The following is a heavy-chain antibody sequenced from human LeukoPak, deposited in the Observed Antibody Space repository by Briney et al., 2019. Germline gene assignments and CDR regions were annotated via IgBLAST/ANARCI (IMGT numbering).Heavy chain of an antibody. CDR2: IHRSGSP. CDR1: LDSTTSNF. D-gene: IGHD1-14*01. Sequence: SETLSLTCTVSLDSTTSNFWSWVRQPPGKGLEWIGEIHRSGSPNYNPSLQSRVTISIDRSRNQIVLELSSVTAADTAVYYCAREVLGGFNPGAYWGQGILVTVSS. CDR3: AREVLGGFNPGAY. J-gene: IGHJ4*02. V-gene: IGHV4-4*02.